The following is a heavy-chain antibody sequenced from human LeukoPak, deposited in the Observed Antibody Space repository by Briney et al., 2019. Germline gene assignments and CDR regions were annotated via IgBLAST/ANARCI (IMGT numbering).Heavy chain of an antibody. V-gene: IGHV3-48*03. J-gene: IGHJ4*02. CDR3: ATYSPSEGSDY. D-gene: IGHD2-15*01. CDR1: GFTFSSYE. Sequence: GGSLRLSCAASGFTFSSYEMNWVRQAPGKGLEWVSYISSSGSTIYYADSVKGRFTISRDNAKNSLYLQMNSLRAEDTAVYYCATYSPSEGSDYWGQGTLVTVSS. CDR2: ISSSGSTI.